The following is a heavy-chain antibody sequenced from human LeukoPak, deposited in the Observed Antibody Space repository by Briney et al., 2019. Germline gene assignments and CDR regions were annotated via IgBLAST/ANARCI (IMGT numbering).Heavy chain of an antibody. Sequence: GGSLRLSCAASGFTFSSLVIHWVRQAPGKGLEWVALIAYDGSNKYYADSVKGRFTISRDNAKNSLYLQMNSLRAEDTAVYYCARGLSVVTMIVVVSYWGQGTLVTVSS. CDR1: GFTFSSLV. CDR3: ARGLSVVTMIVVVSY. D-gene: IGHD3-22*01. V-gene: IGHV3-30*03. J-gene: IGHJ4*02. CDR2: IAYDGSNK.